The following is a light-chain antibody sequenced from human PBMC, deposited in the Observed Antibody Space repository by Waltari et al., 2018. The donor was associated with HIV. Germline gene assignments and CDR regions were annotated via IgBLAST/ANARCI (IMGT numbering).Light chain of an antibody. V-gene: IGLV1-40*01. J-gene: IGLJ1*01. CDR2: GNS. CDR3: QSYDSNLSGATV. CDR1: SSNIGAGYD. Sequence: QSVLTQPPSVSGAPGQRVTISCTGSSSNIGAGYDVHWYQQLPGTAPKVLIYGNSNRPSRVPDRCSGSKSGTSASLAITGLQAEDEADYYCQSYDSNLSGATVFGTGTKVTVL.